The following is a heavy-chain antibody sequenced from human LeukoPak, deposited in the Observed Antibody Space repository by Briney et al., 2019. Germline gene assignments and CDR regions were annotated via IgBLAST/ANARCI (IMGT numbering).Heavy chain of an antibody. CDR1: GFTFSSYT. Sequence: GGSLRLSCAASGFTFSSYTINWVRQAPGKGLEWVACISSSSSYIYHADSVKGRFTISRDNAKNSLYLQMNSLRAEDTAVYYCARNRGPIGLHYYYFGMDVWGQGTTVTVSS. D-gene: IGHD3/OR15-3a*01. J-gene: IGHJ6*02. CDR2: ISSSSSYI. V-gene: IGHV3-21*01. CDR3: ARNRGPIGLHYYYFGMDV.